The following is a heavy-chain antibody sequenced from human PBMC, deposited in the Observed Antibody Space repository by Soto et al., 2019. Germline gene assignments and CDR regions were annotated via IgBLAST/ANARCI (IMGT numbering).Heavy chain of an antibody. CDR3: ARDYVVVPGHYGMDV. CDR1: GYTFTSYG. CDR2: ISAYNGNT. Sequence: GASVKVSCKASGYTFTSYGISWVRQAPGQGLEWMGWISAYNGNTNYAQKLQGRVTMTTDTSTSTAYMELRSLRSDDTAVYYCARDYVVVPGHYGMDVWGQGTTVTVSS. V-gene: IGHV1-18*01. D-gene: IGHD2-15*01. J-gene: IGHJ6*02.